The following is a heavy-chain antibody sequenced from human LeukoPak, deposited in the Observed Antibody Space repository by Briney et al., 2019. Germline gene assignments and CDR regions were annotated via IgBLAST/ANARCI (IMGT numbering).Heavy chain of an antibody. CDR1: GGSISSHY. CDR2: IYYSGST. D-gene: IGHD3-22*01. V-gene: IGHV4-59*11. J-gene: IGHJ4*02. CDR3: ARVLPGYYDSSGLDY. Sequence: SETLSLTCTVSGGSISSHYWSWIRQPPGKGLEWIGYIYYSGSTNYNPSLKSRVTISVDTSKNQFSLKLSSVTAADTAMYYCARVLPGYYDSSGLDYWGQGTLVTVSS.